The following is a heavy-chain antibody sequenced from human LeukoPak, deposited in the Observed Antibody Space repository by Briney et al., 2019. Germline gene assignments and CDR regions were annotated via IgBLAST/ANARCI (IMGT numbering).Heavy chain of an antibody. V-gene: IGHV4-34*01. J-gene: IGHJ5*02. CDR3: ARVEHIVVVTASAFNWFDP. CDR1: GGSFSGYY. Sequence: SETLSLTCAVYGGSFSGYYWSWIRQPPGKGLEWIGSIYYSGSTYYNPSLKSRVTISVDTSKNQFSLKLSSVTAADTAVYYCARVEHIVVVTASAFNWFDPWGQGTLVTVSS. CDR2: IYYSGST. D-gene: IGHD2-21*02.